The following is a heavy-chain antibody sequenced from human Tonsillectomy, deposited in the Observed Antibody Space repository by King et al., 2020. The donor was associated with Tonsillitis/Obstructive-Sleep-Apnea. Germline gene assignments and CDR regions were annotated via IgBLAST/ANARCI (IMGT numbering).Heavy chain of an antibody. V-gene: IGHV3-11*06. Sequence: VQLVESGGGLVKPGGSLRLSCAASGFTFSDYYMSWIRQAPGKGLEWVSYISGSTLYTNYADSVKGRFTISRDNAKNSLYLQMNSLRAEDTAVYYCASHRGVAAPSMAFYFDYWGQGTLATVSS. CDR1: GFTFSDYY. CDR2: ISGSTLYT. J-gene: IGHJ4*02. D-gene: IGHD5-24*01. CDR3: ASHRGVAAPSMAFYFDY.